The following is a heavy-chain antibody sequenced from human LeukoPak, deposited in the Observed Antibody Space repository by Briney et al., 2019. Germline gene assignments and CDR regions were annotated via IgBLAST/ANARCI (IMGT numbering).Heavy chain of an antibody. Sequence: GRSLRLSCAASGFTFSSDAMSWVRQAPWKGLEWVSAISGSGGSTYYADSVKGRFTISRDNSKNTLYLQMNSLRAEDTAVYYCAKDHGYYDILTGYYNVYYFDYWGQGTLVTVSS. CDR2: ISGSGGST. D-gene: IGHD3-9*01. CDR3: AKDHGYYDILTGYYNVYYFDY. V-gene: IGHV3-23*01. CDR1: GFTFSSDA. J-gene: IGHJ4*02.